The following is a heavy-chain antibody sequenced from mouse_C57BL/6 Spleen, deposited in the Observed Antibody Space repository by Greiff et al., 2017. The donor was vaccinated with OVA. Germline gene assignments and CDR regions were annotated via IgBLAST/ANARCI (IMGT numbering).Heavy chain of an antibody. J-gene: IGHJ2*01. D-gene: IGHD1-1*01. CDR2: IYPGDGDT. CDR1: GYAFSSYW. Sequence: VKLVESGAELVKPGASVKISCKASGYAFSSYWMNWVKQRPGKGLEWIGQIYPGDGDTNYNGKFKGKATLTADKSSSTAYMQLSSLTSEDSAVYFCARGTTVANWDYFDYWGQGTTLTVSS. V-gene: IGHV1-80*01. CDR3: ARGTTVANWDYFDY.